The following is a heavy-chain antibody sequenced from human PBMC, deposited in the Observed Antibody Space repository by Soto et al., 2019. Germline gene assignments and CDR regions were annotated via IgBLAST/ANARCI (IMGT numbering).Heavy chain of an antibody. J-gene: IGHJ2*01. Sequence: PGGSLRLSCPASGFTFSSYIMNWVRQAPGKGLEWVSYISSSSSTIYYADSVKGRFTISRDNAKNSLYLQMNSLRDEDTAVYYCARGFGSSWSGYFDLWGRGTLVTVSS. CDR3: ARGFGSSWSGYFDL. D-gene: IGHD6-13*01. V-gene: IGHV3-48*02. CDR1: GFTFSSYI. CDR2: ISSSSSTI.